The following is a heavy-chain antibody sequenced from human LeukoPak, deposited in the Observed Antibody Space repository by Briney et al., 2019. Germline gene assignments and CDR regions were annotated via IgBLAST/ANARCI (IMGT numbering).Heavy chain of an antibody. Sequence: ASVKVSCKASGGTFSSYAISWVRQAPGQGLEWMGWINPNSGGTNYAQKFQGRVTMTRDTSISTAYMELSRLRSDDTAVYYCARGEMVATGYWGQGTLVTASS. V-gene: IGHV1-2*02. D-gene: IGHD5-12*01. CDR1: GGTFSSYA. J-gene: IGHJ4*02. CDR2: INPNSGGT. CDR3: ARGEMVATGY.